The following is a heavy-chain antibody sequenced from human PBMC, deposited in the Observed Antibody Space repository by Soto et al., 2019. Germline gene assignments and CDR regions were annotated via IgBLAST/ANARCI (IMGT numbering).Heavy chain of an antibody. Sequence: QVQLVQSGAEVKRPGSSVKVSCKASGDPFNFYSLNWVRQAPGLGLEWMGRVNPIVSMSNYAQKFQVRVTMTADKSTCTAYMELSSLRSEYTAIYYCARSYGSGYRAFDYWGQGALVTVSS. CDR3: ARSYGSGYRAFDY. J-gene: IGHJ4*02. D-gene: IGHD3-10*01. V-gene: IGHV1-69*02. CDR1: GDPFNFYS. CDR2: VNPIVSMS.